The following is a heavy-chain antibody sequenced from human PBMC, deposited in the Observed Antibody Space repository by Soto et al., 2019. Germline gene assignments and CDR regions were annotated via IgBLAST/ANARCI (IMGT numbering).Heavy chain of an antibody. CDR3: TREWWGDFA. CDR1: GITINTAW. J-gene: IGHJ4*02. V-gene: IGHV3-15*01. CDR2: IKTKNDGETT. Sequence: PGASLRLSCEVSGITINTAWMSWVRQAPGKGLEWVGRIKTKNDGETTEFAAAVDGRFSISRDDSRNTIYLQMNSLRTEDTAVYYCTREWWGDFAWGQGSLVTVSS. D-gene: IGHD2-8*01.